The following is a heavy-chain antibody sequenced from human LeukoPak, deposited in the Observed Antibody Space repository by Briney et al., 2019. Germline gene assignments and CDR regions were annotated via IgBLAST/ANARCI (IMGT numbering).Heavy chain of an antibody. CDR3: ARDRGSYLDY. CDR2: ISAYNGNT. J-gene: IGHJ4*02. V-gene: IGHV1-18*01. CDR1: GYTFTSYG. D-gene: IGHD1-26*01. Sequence: ASGKVSCKASGYTFTSYGISWVRQGPGQGLEWMGWISAYNGNTNYAQELQGRVTMTTDTSTGTAYMELRSLRSDDTAVYYCARDRGSYLDYWGQGTLVTVSS.